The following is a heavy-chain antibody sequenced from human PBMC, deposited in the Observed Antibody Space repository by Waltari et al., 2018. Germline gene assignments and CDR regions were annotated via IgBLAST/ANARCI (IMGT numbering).Heavy chain of an antibody. Sequence: QVQLVQSGAEVTKPGSSVKVSCKASGGTFSSYAISWVRQAPGQGLEWMGGIIPIFGTANYAQKFQGRVTITADESTSTAYMELSSLRSEDTAVYYCARDPPVYSSSYDYYGMDVWGQGTTVTVSS. CDR1: GGTFSSYA. CDR3: ARDPPVYSSSYDYYGMDV. J-gene: IGHJ6*02. V-gene: IGHV1-69*01. CDR2: IIPIFGTA. D-gene: IGHD6-6*01.